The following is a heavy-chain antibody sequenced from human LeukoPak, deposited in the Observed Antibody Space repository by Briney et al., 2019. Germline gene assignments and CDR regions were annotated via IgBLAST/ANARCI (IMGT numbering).Heavy chain of an antibody. CDR2: IYYSGST. Sequence: TSETLSLTCTVSGGSISSYYWSWIRQPPGKGLEWIGYIYYSGSTNYNPSLKSRVTISVDTSKNQFSLKLSSVTAADTAVYYCARVNYYDYPDYWGQGTLVTVSS. V-gene: IGHV4-59*01. CDR1: GGSISSYY. CDR3: ARVNYYDYPDY. J-gene: IGHJ4*02. D-gene: IGHD3-10*01.